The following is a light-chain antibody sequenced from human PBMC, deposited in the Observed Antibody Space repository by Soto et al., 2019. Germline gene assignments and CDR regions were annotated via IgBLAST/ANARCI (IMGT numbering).Light chain of an antibody. J-gene: IGKJ2*01. CDR1: QSINNW. CDR2: DAS. V-gene: IGKV1-5*01. CDR3: QQYNFYYT. Sequence: DIQMTQSASTLSASVGDRVTITCRASQSINNWLAWXXQKPGKXPXLLIYDASSLESGVPSRFSGSGSGTEFTLTISSLQPDDFATDYCQQYNFYYTFGQGTKVDIK.